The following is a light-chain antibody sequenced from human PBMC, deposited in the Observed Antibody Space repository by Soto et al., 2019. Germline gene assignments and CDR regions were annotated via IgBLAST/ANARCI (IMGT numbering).Light chain of an antibody. CDR2: EVS. CDR1: SSDVGNYKY. CDR3: FSYTSSGTYV. V-gene: IGLV2-14*01. Sequence: QSVLTQPASVSGSPGQSITISCTGTSSDVGNYKYVSWYQQHPGKAPKLMIYEVSNRPSGVSNCFSGSKSGNTASLTISGXQAEDETDYYCFSYTSSGTYVFGTGTKVTV. J-gene: IGLJ1*01.